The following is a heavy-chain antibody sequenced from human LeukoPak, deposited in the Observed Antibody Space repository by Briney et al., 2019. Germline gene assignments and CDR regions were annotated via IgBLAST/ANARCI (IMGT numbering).Heavy chain of an antibody. Sequence: SVKVSCKASGGTFSSYAISWVRQAPGQGLEWMGRIIPIFGTANYAQKFQGRGTITTDESTSTAYMELSSLRSEATAVYYCARRRESSGLIFDYWGQGALVTVSS. V-gene: IGHV1-69*05. CDR2: IIPIFGTA. CDR1: GGTFSSYA. D-gene: IGHD6-19*01. CDR3: ARRRESSGLIFDY. J-gene: IGHJ4*02.